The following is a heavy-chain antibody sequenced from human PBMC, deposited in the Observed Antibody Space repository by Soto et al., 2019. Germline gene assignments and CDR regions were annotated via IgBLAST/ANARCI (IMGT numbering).Heavy chain of an antibody. Sequence: SETPSLTCTVSGGSISSYYWSWIRQPPGKGLEWIGYISYSGSTNYNPSLKSRVTISVDTSNNQFSLKLSSVTAADTAVYYCARHISSSWRRAFDIWGQGTMVTVSS. V-gene: IGHV4-59*08. CDR3: ARHISSSWRRAFDI. J-gene: IGHJ3*02. D-gene: IGHD6-13*01. CDR1: GGSISSYY. CDR2: ISYSGST.